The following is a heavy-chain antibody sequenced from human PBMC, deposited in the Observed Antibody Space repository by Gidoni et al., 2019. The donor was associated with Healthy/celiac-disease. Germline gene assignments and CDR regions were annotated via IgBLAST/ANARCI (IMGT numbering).Heavy chain of an antibody. D-gene: IGHD5-18*01. CDR1: VFTFSSYA. J-gene: IGHJ6*02. Sequence: QVQLVESGGGVVQPGRSLRLSCAASVFTFSSYAMHWVRQAPGKGLEWVAVISYDGSNKYYADSVKGRFTIARDNSKNTLYLQMNSLRAEDTAVYYCARVNTAMGYYYGMDVWGQGTTVTVSS. V-gene: IGHV3-30-3*01. CDR3: ARVNTAMGYYYGMDV. CDR2: ISYDGSNK.